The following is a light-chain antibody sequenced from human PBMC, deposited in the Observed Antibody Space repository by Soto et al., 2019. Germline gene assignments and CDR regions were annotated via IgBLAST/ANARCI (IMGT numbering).Light chain of an antibody. CDR3: SSYTSSSTNYV. CDR1: SSDVGGYNY. CDR2: DVS. V-gene: IGLV2-14*01. Sequence: QSVLTQPASVSGSPGQSITISCTGTSSDVGGYNYVSWYQQHPGKAPKLMIYDVSNRPSGVSNRFSGSKSGNTASLTISGLQADDQADYYCSSYTSSSTNYVFGTGTKVTV. J-gene: IGLJ1*01.